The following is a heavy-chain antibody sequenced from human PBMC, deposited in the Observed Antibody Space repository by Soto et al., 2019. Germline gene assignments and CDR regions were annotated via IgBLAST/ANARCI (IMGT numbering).Heavy chain of an antibody. J-gene: IGHJ4*02. D-gene: IGHD2-8*01. V-gene: IGHV1-46*01. Sequence: QVQLVQSGAEVKKPGASVKVSCKASGYTFTHYYIHWVRQAPGQGLEWMGMINPSGGSTDYAQKFQGRVTMTTDPSQTTVYMELSSLRSDDTAVYYCARPPFPGCINGVCYPCDHWGQGTLVTVSS. CDR2: INPSGGST. CDR3: ARPPFPGCINGVCYPCDH. CDR1: GYTFTHYY.